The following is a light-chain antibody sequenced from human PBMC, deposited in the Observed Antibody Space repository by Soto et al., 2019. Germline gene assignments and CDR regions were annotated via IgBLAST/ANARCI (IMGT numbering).Light chain of an antibody. Sequence: IVLTQWPGTLSLSPRERATLSCRASQSVSSSYLAWYQQKPGQAPRLLIYDASNRATGIPARFSGSGSGTDFTLTISSLEPEDFAVYYCQQRSNWRTFGQGTRLEIK. CDR3: QQRSNWRT. J-gene: IGKJ5*01. CDR1: QSVSSSY. CDR2: DAS. V-gene: IGKV3-11*01.